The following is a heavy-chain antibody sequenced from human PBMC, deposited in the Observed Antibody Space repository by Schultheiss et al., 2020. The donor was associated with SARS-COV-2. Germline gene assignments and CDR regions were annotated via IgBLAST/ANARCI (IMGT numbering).Heavy chain of an antibody. Sequence: ASVKVSCKASGYTFTNYDINWVRQATGQGLEWMGRINPNSGGTNYAQKFQGRVTMTRDTSISTAYMELSRLRSEDTAVYYCARGHEDAFDIWGQGTMVTVSS. V-gene: IGHV1-2*06. J-gene: IGHJ3*02. CDR1: GYTFTNYD. CDR2: INPNSGGT. CDR3: ARGHEDAFDI.